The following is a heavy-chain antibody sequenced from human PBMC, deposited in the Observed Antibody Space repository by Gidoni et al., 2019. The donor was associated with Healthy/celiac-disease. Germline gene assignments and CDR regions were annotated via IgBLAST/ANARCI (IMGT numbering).Heavy chain of an antibody. V-gene: IGHV3-15*01. Sequence: EVQLVESGAGLVKPGGSLRLSCAASGFTFSNAWISWVRQAPGKGLEWVGRIKSKTDGGTTDYAAPVKGRFTISRDDSKNTLYLQMNSLKTEDTAVYYCTTDLLSFSYYDFWSGSRGDAFDIWGQGTMVTVSS. CDR3: TTDLLSFSYYDFWSGSRGDAFDI. CDR1: GFTFSNAW. CDR2: IKSKTDGGTT. J-gene: IGHJ3*02. D-gene: IGHD3-3*01.